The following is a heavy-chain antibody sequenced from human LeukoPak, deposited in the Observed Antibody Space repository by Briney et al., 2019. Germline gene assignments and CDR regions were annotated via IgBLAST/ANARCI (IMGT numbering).Heavy chain of an antibody. Sequence: TGGSLRLSCAASGFTFSSYSMNWVRQAPGKGLEWVSYISSSSSTIYYADSVKGRFTISRDNAKNSLYLQMNSLRAEDTAVYYCARPRQYQLLSWFDPWGQGTLVTVSS. V-gene: IGHV3-48*01. J-gene: IGHJ5*02. D-gene: IGHD2-2*01. CDR1: GFTFSSYS. CDR2: ISSSSSTI. CDR3: ARPRQYQLLSWFDP.